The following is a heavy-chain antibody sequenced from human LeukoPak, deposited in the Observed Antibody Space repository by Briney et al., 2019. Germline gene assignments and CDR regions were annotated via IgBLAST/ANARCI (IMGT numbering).Heavy chain of an antibody. Sequence: GGSLRLSCAASGFTFSSYAMSWVRQAPGKGLEWVLAISGSGGSTYYADSVKGRFTISRDNSKNTLYLQMNSLRAEDTAVYYCADHTYYDFWSGSLKYWGQGTLVTVSS. J-gene: IGHJ4*02. V-gene: IGHV3-23*01. CDR3: ADHTYYDFWSGSLKY. D-gene: IGHD3-3*01. CDR2: ISGSGGST. CDR1: GFTFSSYA.